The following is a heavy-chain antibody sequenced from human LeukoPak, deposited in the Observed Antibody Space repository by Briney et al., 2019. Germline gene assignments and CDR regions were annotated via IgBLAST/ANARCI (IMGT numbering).Heavy chain of an antibody. CDR1: GDTFTGYY. D-gene: IGHD6-13*01. J-gene: IGHJ5*02. CDR2: INPNSGDT. CDR3: ARMWSTATSGWNWFDP. Sequence: RASVKVSCKASGDTFTGYYVYWVRQAPGQGLEWMGWINPNSGDTNYAQNFQGRVTMTRDTSISTAYMELSSLRSDDTAMYYCARMWSTATSGWNWFDPWGQGTLVTVSS. V-gene: IGHV1-2*02.